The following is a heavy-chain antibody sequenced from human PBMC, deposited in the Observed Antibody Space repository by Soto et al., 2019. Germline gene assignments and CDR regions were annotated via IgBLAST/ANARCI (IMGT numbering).Heavy chain of an antibody. V-gene: IGHV4-4*02. CDR2: IYHSGST. D-gene: IGHD1-26*01. J-gene: IGHJ6*02. CDR3: ARVSGSYYYGMDV. CDR1: GGYISSSNW. Sequence: SEPLSLTCAVSGGYISSSNWWRWVRQHPGKELEWIGEIYHSGSTNYNPSLKSRVTISVEKSKNQFSLKLSSVTAADTAVYYCARVSGSYYYGMDVWGQGTTVTVSS.